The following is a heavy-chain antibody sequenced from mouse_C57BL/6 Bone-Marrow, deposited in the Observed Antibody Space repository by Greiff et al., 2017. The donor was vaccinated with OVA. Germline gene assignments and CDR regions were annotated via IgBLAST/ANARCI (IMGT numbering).Heavy chain of an antibody. CDR2: INPSSGYT. Sequence: VQLQQSGAELARPGASVKMSCKASGYTFTSYTMHWVKQRPGQGLEWIGYINPSSGYTKYNQKFKDKATLTAAKSSSTAYMQLSSLTSEDSAVYYCARGVGEDYWGQGTTLTVSS. J-gene: IGHJ2*01. V-gene: IGHV1-4*01. CDR1: GYTFTSYT. D-gene: IGHD1-1*02. CDR3: ARGVGEDY.